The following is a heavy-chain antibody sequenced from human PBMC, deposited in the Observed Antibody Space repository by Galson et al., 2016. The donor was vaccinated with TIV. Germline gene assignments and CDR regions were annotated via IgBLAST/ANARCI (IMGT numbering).Heavy chain of an antibody. CDR3: AREMDHYYGMDV. J-gene: IGHJ6*02. V-gene: IGHV4-59*02. D-gene: IGHD3/OR15-3a*01. CDR2: LYYSGSA. CDR1: GGAVTTYS. Sequence: SETLSLTCIVSGGAVTTYSWHWFRQAPGKGLEWIGYLYYSGSATYNPSLKSRVSISVETSKNQFSLKLSSVTAADTAVYYCAREMDHYYGMDVWGQGTTVTVSS.